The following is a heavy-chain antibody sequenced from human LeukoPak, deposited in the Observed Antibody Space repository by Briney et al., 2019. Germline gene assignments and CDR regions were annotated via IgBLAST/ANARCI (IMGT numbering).Heavy chain of an antibody. CDR2: VNPNSGDT. V-gene: IGHV1-2*02. CDR1: GYTFTGYY. J-gene: IGHJ5*01. CDR3: ARASGSYWWFDS. Sequence: PGASVKVSCKASGYTFTGYYLHWVRQAPGQGLEWMGCVNPNSGDTNYAQKFQGSVTMTRDTSISTVYMELSRLRSDDTAVYYCARASGSYWWFDSWGQGTLVTVSS. D-gene: IGHD1-26*01.